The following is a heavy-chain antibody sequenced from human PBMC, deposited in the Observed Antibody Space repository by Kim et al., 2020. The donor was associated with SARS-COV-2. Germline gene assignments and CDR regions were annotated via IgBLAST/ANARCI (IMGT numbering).Heavy chain of an antibody. D-gene: IGHD5-12*01. CDR3: ASTGGDGYNSDY. Sequence: NYNPTLKSRVTISVDTAKNQFSLKLSSVTAADTAVYYCASTGGDGYNSDYWGQGTLVTVSS. J-gene: IGHJ4*02. V-gene: IGHV4-34*01.